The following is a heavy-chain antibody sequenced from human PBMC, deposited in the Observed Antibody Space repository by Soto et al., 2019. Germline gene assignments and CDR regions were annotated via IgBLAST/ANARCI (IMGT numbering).Heavy chain of an antibody. V-gene: IGHV4-38-2*01. CDR2: IYHSWST. D-gene: IGHD1-26*01. J-gene: IGHJ4*02. CDR3: ARVIGYRGNFFDY. Sequence: SETLSLTCAVSGYSISSGYYCGWIRQPPGKGLEWLGSIYHSWSTHYNPSLKSRVTISVDTSKNQFSLKLSSVTAADTAVYYCARVIGYRGNFFDYWGQGTLGTVSS. CDR1: GYSISSGYY.